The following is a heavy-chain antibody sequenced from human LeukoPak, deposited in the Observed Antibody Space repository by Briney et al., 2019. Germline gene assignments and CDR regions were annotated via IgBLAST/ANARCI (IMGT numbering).Heavy chain of an antibody. D-gene: IGHD2-15*01. CDR2: ITNDGSST. Sequence: PGGSLRLSCAASGLTFSSHWMHWVRQAPGKGLVWVSRITNDGSSTTYADSVKGRFTISRDNAKNMLYLQVNSLRAEDTAVYYCAREDGYCSGGNCYSYFVSWGQGTLVTVSS. CDR3: AREDGYCSGGNCYSYFVS. V-gene: IGHV3-74*01. J-gene: IGHJ4*02. CDR1: GLTFSSHW.